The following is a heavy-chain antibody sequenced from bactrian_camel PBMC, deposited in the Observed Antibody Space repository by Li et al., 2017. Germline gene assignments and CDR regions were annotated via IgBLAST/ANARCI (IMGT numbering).Heavy chain of an antibody. CDR3: AARGRHVIQGCPADWIEDGF. J-gene: IGHJ4*01. V-gene: IGHV3S55*01. CDR1: GYNTSSCG. D-gene: IGHD3*01. Sequence: HVQLVESGGGSVQAGGSLKLSCAAHGYNTSSCGMGWYRQAPGKEREMVSTISRDGATRYAESVKGRFTISKDTAKNTLYLQMNSLKPEDTAKYYCAARGRHVIQGCPADWIEDGFWCQGTQVTVS. CDR2: ISRDGAT.